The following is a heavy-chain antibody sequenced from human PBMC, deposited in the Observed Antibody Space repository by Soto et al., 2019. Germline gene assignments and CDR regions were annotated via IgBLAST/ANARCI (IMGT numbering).Heavy chain of an antibody. D-gene: IGHD4-17*01. Sequence: GGSLRLSCAASGFTFSSYWMSWVRQAPGKGLEWVANIKQDGSEKYYVDSVKGRFTISRDNAKNSLYLQMNSLRAEDTAVYYCARVPHNDYGDYATDYYYMDVWGKGTTVTVSS. CDR1: GFTFSSYW. V-gene: IGHV3-7*01. CDR3: ARVPHNDYGDYATDYYYMDV. J-gene: IGHJ6*03. CDR2: IKQDGSEK.